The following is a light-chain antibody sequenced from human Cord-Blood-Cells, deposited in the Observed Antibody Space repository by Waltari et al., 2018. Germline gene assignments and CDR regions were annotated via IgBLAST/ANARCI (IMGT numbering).Light chain of an antibody. CDR2: YAS. CDR1: QSVSSY. Sequence: EIVLTQSPATLSLSPGERATLSCRASQSVSSYLAWYQQKPGQAPRLLIYYASNMATGIPARFSGSGSGTDFTLTISSLEPEDFAVYYCQQRSNFTFGPGTKVDIK. CDR3: QQRSNFT. J-gene: IGKJ3*01. V-gene: IGKV3-11*01.